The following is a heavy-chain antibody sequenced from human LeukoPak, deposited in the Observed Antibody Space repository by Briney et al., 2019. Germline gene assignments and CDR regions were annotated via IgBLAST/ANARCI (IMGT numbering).Heavy chain of an antibody. V-gene: IGHV1-18*01. CDR3: ARDRDVVWALTTVRGDFDI. Sequence: ASVKVSCKASGYTFTSYGISWVRQAPGQGLEWMGWISVYNGNTNYAQKFQGRVTMTTDTSTSTAYMELRSLRSDDTAVYYCARDRDVVWALTTVRGDFDIWGQGTMVTVSS. CDR1: GYTFTSYG. CDR2: ISVYNGNT. D-gene: IGHD4-17*01. J-gene: IGHJ3*02.